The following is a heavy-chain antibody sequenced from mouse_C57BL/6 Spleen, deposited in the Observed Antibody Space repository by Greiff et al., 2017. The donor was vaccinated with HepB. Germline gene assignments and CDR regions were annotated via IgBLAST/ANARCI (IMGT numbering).Heavy chain of an antibody. J-gene: IGHJ4*01. D-gene: IGHD2-4*01. CDR3: ARGGYDYYYAMDY. CDR2: IYPGSGNT. Sequence: QVQLQQSGAELVRPGASVKQSCKASGYTFTDYYINWVKQRPGQGLEWIARIYPGSGNTYYNEKFKGKATLTAEKSSSNAYMQLSSLTSEDSAVYFCARGGYDYYYAMDYWGQGTSVTVSS. CDR1: GYTFTDYY. V-gene: IGHV1-76*01.